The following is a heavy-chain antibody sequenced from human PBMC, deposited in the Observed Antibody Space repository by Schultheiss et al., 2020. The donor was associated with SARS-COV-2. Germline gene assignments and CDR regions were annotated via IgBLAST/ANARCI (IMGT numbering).Heavy chain of an antibody. D-gene: IGHD4-23*01. Sequence: SETLSLTCTVSGGSISSGGYYWSWIRQHPGKGLEWIGYIYYSGSTYYNPSLKSRVTISVDTSKNQFSLKLSSVTAADTAVYYCARDSYGGNSRYYYYGMDVWGQGTTVTVSS. J-gene: IGHJ6*02. CDR1: GGSISSGGYY. CDR2: IYYSGST. CDR3: ARDSYGGNSRYYYYGMDV. V-gene: IGHV4-31*03.